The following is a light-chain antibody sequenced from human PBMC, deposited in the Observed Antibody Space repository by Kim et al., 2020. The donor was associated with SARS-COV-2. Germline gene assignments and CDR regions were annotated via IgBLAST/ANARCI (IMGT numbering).Light chain of an antibody. V-gene: IGKV1-39*01. CDR2: AAS. CDR1: QSIGTR. Sequence: SVGDRVTIACRASQSIGTRLNWYQQRPGKAPKLLIYAASTLQSGVPSRFSGTGSGTDFALTISTLQPEDFATYYCQQSYTTPWLSFGGGTKVDIK. J-gene: IGKJ4*01. CDR3: QQSYTTPWLS.